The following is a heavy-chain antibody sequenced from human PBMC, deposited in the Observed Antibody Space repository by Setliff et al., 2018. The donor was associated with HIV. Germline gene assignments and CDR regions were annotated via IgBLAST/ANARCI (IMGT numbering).Heavy chain of an antibody. D-gene: IGHD2-2*03. Sequence: SETLSLTCNVSGNFISSDIYFWSWIRQPAGKGLEWLGHIYASGVIKHNPSLKSRFIISVDTSRSQFSLTLKSVTAADSAIYFCVTGPGGPVGRDPPNGYWGQGTLVTVSS. CDR1: GNFISSDIYF. J-gene: IGHJ4*02. CDR3: VTGPGGPVGRDPPNGY. CDR2: IYASGVI. V-gene: IGHV4-61*09.